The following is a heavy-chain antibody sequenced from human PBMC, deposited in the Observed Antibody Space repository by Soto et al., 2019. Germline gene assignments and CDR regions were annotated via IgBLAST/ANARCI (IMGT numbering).Heavy chain of an antibody. CDR2: IYTSGST. D-gene: IGHD5-12*01. CDR1: CDSISDYY. Sequence: PSETLSLTCTVSCDSISDYYWSWIRQPAGKGLEWIGRIYTSGSTDYNPSLKSRVTISIDTSKNQFSLKVTSMTAADTAVYYCARERREEIHDGYDIDYWGQGTLVTVSS. V-gene: IGHV4-4*07. J-gene: IGHJ4*02. CDR3: ARERREEIHDGYDIDY.